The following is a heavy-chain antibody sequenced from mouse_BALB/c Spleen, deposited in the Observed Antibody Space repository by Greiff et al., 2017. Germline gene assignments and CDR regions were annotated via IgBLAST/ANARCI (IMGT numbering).Heavy chain of an antibody. CDR2: IYPGDGDT. D-gene: IGHD2-1*01. CDR1: GYAFSSYW. Sequence: QVQLQQSGAELVRPGSSVKISCKASGYAFSSYWMNWVKQRPGQGLEWIGQIYPGDGDTNYNGKFKGKATLTADKSSSTAYMQLSSLTSEDSAVYFCARFGNYVRNYAMDYWGQGTSVTVSS. J-gene: IGHJ4*01. V-gene: IGHV1-80*01. CDR3: ARFGNYVRNYAMDY.